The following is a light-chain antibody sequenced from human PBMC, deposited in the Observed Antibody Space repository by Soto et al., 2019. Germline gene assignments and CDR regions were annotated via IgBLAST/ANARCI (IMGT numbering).Light chain of an antibody. CDR2: GSS. CDR1: ENVGTN. Sequence: IVMTQSPATLSVSPGDEVTLSCRASENVGTNLAWYKQKPVQAPRLLIYGSSTRATGIPATFSGSGSGTEFTLTISSLQSEESAIYYCQQYNSWGLSFGGGTKVEIK. CDR3: QQYNSWGLS. V-gene: IGKV3D-15*01. J-gene: IGKJ4*01.